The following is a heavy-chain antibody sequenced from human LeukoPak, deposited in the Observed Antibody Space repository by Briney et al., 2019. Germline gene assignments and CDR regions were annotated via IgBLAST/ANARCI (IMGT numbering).Heavy chain of an antibody. V-gene: IGHV1-18*01. CDR1: GYIFGHNG. Sequence: ASVKVSCKTSGYIFGHNGISWVRQAPGQGPEWMGWISAYYGDTKYAQKFQGRVTMTRDTSTSTVYMELRSLRSDDTAVYYCARVPYSGYDFDYWGQGTLVTVSS. J-gene: IGHJ4*02. CDR2: ISAYYGDT. D-gene: IGHD5-12*01. CDR3: ARVPYSGYDFDY.